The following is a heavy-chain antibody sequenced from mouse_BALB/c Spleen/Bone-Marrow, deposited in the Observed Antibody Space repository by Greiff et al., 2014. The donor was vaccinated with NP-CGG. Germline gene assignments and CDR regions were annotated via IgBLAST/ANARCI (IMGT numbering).Heavy chain of an antibody. V-gene: IGHV3-2*02. CDR3: ARSSYFDYDGAMDY. D-gene: IGHD2-4*01. J-gene: IGHJ4*01. CDR1: GYSITSDYA. Sequence: EVMLVESGPGLVKPSQSLSLTCTVTGYSITSDYAWNWIRQFPGNKLEWMGYISYSGSTSYDPSLKSRISTTRDTSKNQFFLQLNSVTTEDTATYYCARSSYFDYDGAMDYWGQGTSVTVSS. CDR2: ISYSGST.